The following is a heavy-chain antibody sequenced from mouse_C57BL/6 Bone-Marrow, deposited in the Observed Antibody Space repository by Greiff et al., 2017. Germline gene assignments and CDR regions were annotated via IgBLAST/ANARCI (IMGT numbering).Heavy chain of an antibody. Sequence: QVQLKESGPELVKPGASVKISCKASGYAFSSSWMNWVKQRPGKGLEWIGRIYPGDGDTNYNGKFKGKATLTADKSSSTAYMQLSSLTSEDSAVYFCAMLLRYAMDNWGQGTAVTVSS. CDR2: IYPGDGDT. CDR3: AMLLRYAMDN. V-gene: IGHV1-82*01. J-gene: IGHJ4*01. CDR1: GYAFSSSW. D-gene: IGHD1-1*01.